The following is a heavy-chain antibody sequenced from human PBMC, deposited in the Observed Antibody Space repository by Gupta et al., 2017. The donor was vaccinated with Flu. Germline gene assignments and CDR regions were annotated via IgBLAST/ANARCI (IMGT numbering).Heavy chain of an antibody. Sequence: VQPGGSLRLSCAASGFSFSSYGMHWVRQAPGKGLDWVAVIWYDGSNKYYADSVKGRFTISRDSSKNTLYLQMNSLRAEDTAVYYCARENYFDSSGYYLSPGFDYWGQGTLVTVSS. D-gene: IGHD3-22*01. V-gene: IGHV3-33*01. CDR1: GFSFSSYG. CDR2: IWYDGSNK. CDR3: ARENYFDSSGYYLSPGFDY. J-gene: IGHJ4*02.